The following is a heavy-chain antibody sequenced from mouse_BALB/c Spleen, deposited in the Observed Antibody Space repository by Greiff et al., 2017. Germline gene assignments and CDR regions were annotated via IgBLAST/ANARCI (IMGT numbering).Heavy chain of an antibody. CDR1: GFNIKDTY. CDR3: ARGLRGYFDY. V-gene: IGHV14-3*02. Sequence: EVQLQQSGAELVKPGASVKLSCTASGFNIKDTYMNWVKQRPEQGLEWIGRIDPANGNTKYDPKFQGKATITADTSSNTAYLQLSSLTSEDTAVYYCARGLRGYFDYWGQGTTLTVSS. D-gene: IGHD2-4*01. CDR2: IDPANGNT. J-gene: IGHJ2*01.